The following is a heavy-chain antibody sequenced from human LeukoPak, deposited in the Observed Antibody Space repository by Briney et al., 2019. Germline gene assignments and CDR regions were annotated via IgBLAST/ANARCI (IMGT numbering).Heavy chain of an antibody. CDR3: ARGPDYDILTGYSYYFDY. J-gene: IGHJ4*02. D-gene: IGHD3-9*01. CDR1: GFTFSSYG. V-gene: IGHV3-30*03. Sequence: PGGSLRLSCAASGFTFSSYGMHWVRQAPGKGLEWVAVISYDGSNKYYADSVKGRFTISRDNSKNTPYLQMNSLRAEDTAVYYCARGPDYDILTGYSYYFDYWGQGTLVTVSS. CDR2: ISYDGSNK.